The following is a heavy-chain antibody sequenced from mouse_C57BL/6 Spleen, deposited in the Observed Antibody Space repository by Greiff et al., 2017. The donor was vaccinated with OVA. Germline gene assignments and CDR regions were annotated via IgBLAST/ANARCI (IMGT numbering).Heavy chain of an antibody. V-gene: IGHV1-50*01. CDR2: IDPSDSST. D-gene: IGHD1-1*01. J-gene: IGHJ2*01. Sequence: VQLQQPGAELVKPGASVQLSCKASGYTFTSYWMQWVKQRPGQGLEWIGEIDPSDSSTNYTQKFKGKATLTVDTSSSTAYRQLSSLTSEDSAGDYCARGRYYYGSSGNFDDWGQGTTRTVSS. CDR1: GYTFTSYW. CDR3: ARGRYYYGSSGNFDD.